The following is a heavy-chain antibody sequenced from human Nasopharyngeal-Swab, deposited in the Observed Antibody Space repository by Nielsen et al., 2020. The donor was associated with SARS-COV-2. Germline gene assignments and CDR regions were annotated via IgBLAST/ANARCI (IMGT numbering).Heavy chain of an antibody. CDR3: ARDGLDYDFWSAYFMDV. V-gene: IGHV3-21*01. CDR2: ISSSSSYI. D-gene: IGHD3-3*01. J-gene: IGHJ6*02. CDR1: GFTFNNYN. Sequence: GESLKISCAASGFTFNNYNFNWVRQAPGKGLDWVSFISSSSSYIYYADSVKGRFTISRDNAKNSLYLQVNSLRAEDTAVYYCARDGLDYDFWSAYFMDVWGQGTTVTVSS.